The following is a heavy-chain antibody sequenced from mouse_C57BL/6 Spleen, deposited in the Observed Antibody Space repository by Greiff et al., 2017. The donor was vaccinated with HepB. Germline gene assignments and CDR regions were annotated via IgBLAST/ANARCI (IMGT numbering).Heavy chain of an antibody. V-gene: IGHV1-82*01. Sequence: VQPGASVKISCKASGYAFSSSWMNWVKQRPGKGLEWIGRIYPGDGDTNYNGKFKGKATLTADKSSSTAYMQLSSLTSEDSAVYFCARAYYYGSSYNYFDYWGQGTTLTVSS. CDR2: IYPGDGDT. J-gene: IGHJ2*01. D-gene: IGHD1-1*01. CDR1: GYAFSSSW. CDR3: ARAYYYGSSYNYFDY.